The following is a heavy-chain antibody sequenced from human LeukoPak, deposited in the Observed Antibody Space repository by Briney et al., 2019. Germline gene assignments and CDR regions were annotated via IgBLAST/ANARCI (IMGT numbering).Heavy chain of an antibody. CDR2: INPNSGGT. V-gene: IGHV1-2*02. D-gene: IGHD6-19*01. CDR3: ARSIAVAGTVADY. J-gene: IGHJ4*02. Sequence: VASVKVSCKASGDTFTGYYMHWVRQAPGQGLEWMGWINPNSGGTNYAQKFQGSVTMTRDTSISTAYMELSRLRSDDTAVYYCARSIAVAGTVADYWGQGTLVTVA. CDR1: GDTFTGYY.